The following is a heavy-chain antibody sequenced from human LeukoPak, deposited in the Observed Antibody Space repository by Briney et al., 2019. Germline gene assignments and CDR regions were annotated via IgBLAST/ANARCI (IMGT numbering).Heavy chain of an antibody. CDR1: GFTVSSNY. V-gene: IGHV3-15*01. CDR2: IKSKTYGGTT. CDR3: STATSY. Sequence: GGSLRLSCAASGFTVSSNYMSWVRQAPGKGLEWVGRIKSKTYGGTTDYAAPVKGRFTISRDDSKNTVYLRMNSLKTEDTGVYYCSTATSYWGQGSPVTVSS. J-gene: IGHJ4*02.